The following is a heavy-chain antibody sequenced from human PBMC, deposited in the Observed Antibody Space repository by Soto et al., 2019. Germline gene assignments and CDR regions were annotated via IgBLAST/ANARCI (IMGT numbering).Heavy chain of an antibody. CDR1: GDTINNGSYY. Sequence: NPWETLCLTCTVTGDTINNGSYYWGRIRQAPGKGLKWIGSSYYSGSTYNSRSLKSRVSMSVDTSKKQFSLKLRSVTAADTALYYCARQRTSVVTQAYFDSWGQGSLVTVSS. CDR2: SYYSGST. V-gene: IGHV4-39*01. D-gene: IGHD2-21*02. J-gene: IGHJ4*02. CDR3: ARQRTSVVTQAYFDS.